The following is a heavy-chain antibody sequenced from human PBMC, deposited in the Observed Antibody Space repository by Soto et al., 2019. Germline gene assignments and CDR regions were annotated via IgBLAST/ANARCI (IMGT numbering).Heavy chain of an antibody. V-gene: IGHV3-30*04. CDR1: GFTFSSYA. J-gene: IGHJ4*02. Sequence: QVQLVESGGGVVQPGRSLRLSCAASGFTFSSYAMHWVRQAPGKGLEWAAVISYDGRSTYYADSVKGRFTGSRDKSKNTAWLEMNSLRGEDTAIYDCARDLCSGGTCYSAYWGQGTLVTVSS. CDR2: ISYDGRST. D-gene: IGHD2-15*01. CDR3: ARDLCSGGTCYSAY.